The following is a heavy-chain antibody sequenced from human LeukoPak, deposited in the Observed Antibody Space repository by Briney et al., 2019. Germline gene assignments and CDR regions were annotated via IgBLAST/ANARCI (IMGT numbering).Heavy chain of an antibody. V-gene: IGHV3-48*01. Sequence: EGSLRLSCAASGFTFNTFSMNRVRQAPGKGLEWVSSISSSSSTTYYADSVKGRFTISRDKSKHSLYLQMNSLRAEDTAVKFCTRSHSCWSGSAWDSWGQGTLVTVSS. CDR2: ISSSSSTT. CDR1: GFTFNTFS. CDR3: TRSHSCWSGSAWDS. D-gene: IGHD6-6*01. J-gene: IGHJ4*02.